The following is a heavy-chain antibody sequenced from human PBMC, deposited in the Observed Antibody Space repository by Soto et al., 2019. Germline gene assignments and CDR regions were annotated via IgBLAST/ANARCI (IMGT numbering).Heavy chain of an antibody. V-gene: IGHV4-39*01. CDR3: ASQVVSSGHFDH. J-gene: IGHJ4*02. CDR1: NGSISRSTYY. Sequence: QLQLQESGPGLVKSSETLSLTCTVSNGSISRSTYYWAWIRQPPGRGLEWIGSIYYSGGTYHNPSLKSRVTMSKNTFTDQFSLSLSSVTAADTAVYYCASQVVSSGHFDHWGQGALVTVST. D-gene: IGHD2-15*01. CDR2: IYYSGGT.